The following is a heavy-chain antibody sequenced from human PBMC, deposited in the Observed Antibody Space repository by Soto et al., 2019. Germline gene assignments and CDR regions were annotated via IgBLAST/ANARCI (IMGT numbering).Heavy chain of an antibody. D-gene: IGHD5-12*01. Sequence: EVQLVEFGGGLVQPGGSLRLSCAASGFTFSSYSMNWVRQAPGKGLEWVSYISSSSGPIYYADSVKGRFTISRDNAKNLRYLQMNSLRAEDTAVYYCARGWLGGVASIRGDYWGQGTLVTVSS. V-gene: IGHV3-48*01. CDR3: ARGWLGGVASIRGDY. J-gene: IGHJ4*02. CDR2: ISSSSGPI. CDR1: GFTFSSYS.